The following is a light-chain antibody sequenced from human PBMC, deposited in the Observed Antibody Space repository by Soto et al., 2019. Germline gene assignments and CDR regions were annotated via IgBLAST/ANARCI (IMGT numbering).Light chain of an antibody. V-gene: IGKV3-15*01. CDR1: QSVSSN. Sequence: EVVMTQSPATLSVAPLERADLSCRASQSVSSNLAWYQQKPGQAHRLLIYGASTRATGIPARFSGSGSGTDFTLTISSLEPEDFAVYYCQQRSNWHRTFGQLTKVDLK. CDR3: QQRSNWHRT. CDR2: GAS. J-gene: IGKJ1*01.